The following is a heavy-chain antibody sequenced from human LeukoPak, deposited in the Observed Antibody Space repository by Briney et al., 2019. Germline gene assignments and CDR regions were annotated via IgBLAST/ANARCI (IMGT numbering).Heavy chain of an antibody. Sequence: GGSLRLSCVASGFTFSSYSMNWVRQAPGKGLEWVSSIRSSSSYIYYADSVKGRFTISRDNAKNSLYLQMNSLRAEDTAVYYCARGPSGTFPPDFDYWGQGTLVTVSS. D-gene: IGHD6-13*01. CDR1: GFTFSSYS. CDR2: IRSSSSYI. CDR3: ARGPSGTFPPDFDY. J-gene: IGHJ4*02. V-gene: IGHV3-21*01.